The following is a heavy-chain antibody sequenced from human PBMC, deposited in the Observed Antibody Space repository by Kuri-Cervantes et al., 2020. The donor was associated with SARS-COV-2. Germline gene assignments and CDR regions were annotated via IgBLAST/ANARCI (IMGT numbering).Heavy chain of an antibody. Sequence: GESLKISCAASGFIFSSYAIHWVRQAPGKGLEWVAVISYDGSNKYFADSVKGRFTISRDNSKNTLYLQMSSLRAEDTAVYYCARDRIAARPGWFDPWGQGTLVTVSS. V-gene: IGHV3-30-3*01. J-gene: IGHJ5*02. CDR3: ARDRIAARPGWFDP. CDR2: ISYDGSNK. D-gene: IGHD6-6*01. CDR1: GFIFSSYA.